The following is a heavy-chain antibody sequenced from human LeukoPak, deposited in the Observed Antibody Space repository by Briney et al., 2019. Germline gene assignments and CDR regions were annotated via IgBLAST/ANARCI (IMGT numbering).Heavy chain of an antibody. CDR3: AKDWMTSSEDDAFDV. CDR2: IGNLGSST. D-gene: IGHD6-6*01. CDR1: GFTFSIYS. Sequence: GGSLRLSCAASGFTFSIYSMNWVRQAPGKGLEWVSAIGNLGSSTLYADSVKGSFTVSRDNSKNTLYLQMNSLRADDTAVYYCAKDWMTSSEDDAFDVWGPGTMVTVSS. J-gene: IGHJ3*01. V-gene: IGHV3-23*01.